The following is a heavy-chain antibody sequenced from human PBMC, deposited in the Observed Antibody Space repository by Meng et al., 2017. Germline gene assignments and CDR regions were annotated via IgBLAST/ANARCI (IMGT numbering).Heavy chain of an antibody. D-gene: IGHD2-8*02. J-gene: IGHJ4*02. Sequence: HAQLQQAGPGLVKPSPTLALTCAISGASFSSTSADWNWIRQSPSRGLEWLGRTYYRSKWYNDYAVSVKSRITINPDTSKNQFSLQLNSVTPEDTAVYYCARGVVYAISYFDYWGQGTLVTVSS. V-gene: IGHV6-1*01. CDR2: TYYRSKWYN. CDR3: ARGVVYAISYFDY. CDR1: GASFSSTSAD.